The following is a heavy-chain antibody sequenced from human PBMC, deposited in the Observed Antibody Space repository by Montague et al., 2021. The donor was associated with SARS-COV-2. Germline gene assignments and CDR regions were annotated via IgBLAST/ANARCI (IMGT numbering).Heavy chain of an antibody. D-gene: IGHD5-12*01. CDR3: ARDVGMGFSGYETEEGFDS. J-gene: IGHJ4*02. Sequence: SETLSLTCTVSGGSISSSNYFWGWIRQPPGKGLEWIGSIYFGGGTHYNPSLKSRVTISVDTSKNHFSLKLTSVTAADTAVYYCARDVGMGFSGYETEEGFDSWGQGTPVTVSS. V-gene: IGHV4-39*07. CDR1: GGSISSSNYF. CDR2: IYFGGGT.